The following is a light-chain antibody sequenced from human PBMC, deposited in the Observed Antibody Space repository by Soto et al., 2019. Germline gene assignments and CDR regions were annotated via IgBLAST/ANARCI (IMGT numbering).Light chain of an antibody. Sequence: EIVLTHSPSTLSLSPGLRSNLSCRASPSVTNFLAWYQQKPGQAPRLLIYGAFNRATGIPARFSGSGSGTDFTLTISSLEPEDFALYYCQQYGSSAPITFGHGTRLEIK. J-gene: IGKJ5*01. CDR1: PSVTNF. V-gene: IGKV3-20*01. CDR2: GAF. CDR3: QQYGSSAPIT.